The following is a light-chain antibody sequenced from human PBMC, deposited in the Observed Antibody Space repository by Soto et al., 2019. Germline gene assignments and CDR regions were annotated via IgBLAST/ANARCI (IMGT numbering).Light chain of an antibody. J-gene: IGKJ5*01. CDR1: QSVSSC. V-gene: IGKV3-11*01. CDR2: DTS. CDR3: QQCGTRPPIT. Sequence: EIVLTQSPATVSLSPGERVTLSCRASQSVSSCLAWYQQKPGQAPRLLIYDTSIRAAAIPARFSGGGSGTDCTLTISSLEPEDFAVYFCQQCGTRPPITFGQGTRLEIK.